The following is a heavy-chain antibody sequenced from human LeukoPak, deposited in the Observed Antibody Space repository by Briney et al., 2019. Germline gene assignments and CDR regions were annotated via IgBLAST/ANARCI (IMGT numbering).Heavy chain of an antibody. CDR3: AKAMDAIVVVTVIQT. D-gene: IGHD2-21*02. V-gene: IGHV3-30*04. CDR2: ISYDGSYK. CDR1: GFTFSSYA. J-gene: IGHJ5*02. Sequence: GRSMRLSCAASGFTFSSYAMHWVRQAPGKGLEWVAVISYDGSYKYYADSVKGRFTISRDNSKNTLSLQMNSLRGEDTAVYYCAKAMDAIVVVTVIQTWGQGTLVTVSS.